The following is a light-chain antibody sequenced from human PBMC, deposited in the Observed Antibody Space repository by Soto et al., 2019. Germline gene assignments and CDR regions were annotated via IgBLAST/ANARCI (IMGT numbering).Light chain of an antibody. V-gene: IGKV2-28*01. CDR2: LGS. CDR3: MQALPTSWT. Sequence: DIVMTQSPLSLPVTPGEPASISCTSSQTLVHNNGYNYLDWDLQKPVQSPQILIYLGSNRASGVPDRFSGSGSGTEFTLKVSRVEAADVGVYYCMQALPTSWTFGKWT. J-gene: IGKJ1*01. CDR1: QTLVHNNGYNY.